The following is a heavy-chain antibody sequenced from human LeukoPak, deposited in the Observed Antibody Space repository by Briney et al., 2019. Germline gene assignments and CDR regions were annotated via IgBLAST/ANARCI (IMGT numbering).Heavy chain of an antibody. V-gene: IGHV4-34*01. CDR3: ASLPWMQPSGWFDL. J-gene: IGHJ5*02. CDR1: GGSFSGYY. D-gene: IGHD5-12*01. CDR2: INHSGST. Sequence: SETLSLTCAVYGGSFSGYYWSWIRQPPGKGLEWIGEINHSGSTNYNPSLKSRVTISVDTSKNQFSLKLSSVTAADTAVYYCASLPWMQPSGWFDLWGQGTLVTVSS.